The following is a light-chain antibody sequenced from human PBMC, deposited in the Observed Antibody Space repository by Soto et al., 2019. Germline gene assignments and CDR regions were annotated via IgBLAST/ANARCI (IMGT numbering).Light chain of an antibody. V-gene: IGKV3-20*01. CDR1: QSVSSNY. Sequence: EIVLTQSPGTLSLSPGERATLSCRASQSVSSNYLAWYQHKPGQAPRLRIYGASHRATGIPDRFSGSGSGTAFTLTISRLEPEDFAVYYCQQYGNSPQTFGQGTKVEIK. CDR3: QQYGNSPQT. J-gene: IGKJ1*01. CDR2: GAS.